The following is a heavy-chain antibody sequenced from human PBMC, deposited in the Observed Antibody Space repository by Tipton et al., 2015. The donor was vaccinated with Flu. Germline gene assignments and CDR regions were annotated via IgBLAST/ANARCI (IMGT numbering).Heavy chain of an antibody. CDR3: ARSARDYYNSGGFPDAFDI. CDR1: GFTFSSYD. D-gene: IGHD3-22*01. J-gene: IGHJ3*02. Sequence: SLRLSCAASGFTFSSYDMHWVRQATGKGLEWISYISSGSDTIYYAASAKGRFTISRDNAKNSLYLRMNSLRAEDTAVYYCARSARDYYNSGGFPDAFDIWGLGTMVTVSS. V-gene: IGHV3-48*03. CDR2: ISSGSDTI.